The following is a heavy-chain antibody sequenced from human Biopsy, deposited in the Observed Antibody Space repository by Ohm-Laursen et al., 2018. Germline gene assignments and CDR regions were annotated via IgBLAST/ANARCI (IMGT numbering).Heavy chain of an antibody. CDR3: AKDGGQWLGGAFDI. CDR1: GFGMYA. Sequence: RSLRLSCAASGFGMYAMHWVRQPPGKGLEWLAVIAYDGSNKYYAESVKGRFTISRDRSRDTVHLQMNSLRYEGTALYYCAKDGGQWLGGAFDIWGQGTKVTVS. D-gene: IGHD6-19*01. CDR2: IAYDGSNK. V-gene: IGHV3-30*18. J-gene: IGHJ3*02.